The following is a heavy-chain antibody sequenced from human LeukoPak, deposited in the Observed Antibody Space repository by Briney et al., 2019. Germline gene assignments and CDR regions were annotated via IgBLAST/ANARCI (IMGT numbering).Heavy chain of an antibody. CDR1: GGSFSGYY. CDR2: INHSGST. CDR3: ARIAAVTTGNYYYYYMDV. D-gene: IGHD4-17*01. V-gene: IGHV4-34*01. Sequence: SETLSLTCAVYGGSFSGYYWSWIGQPPGKGLEWIVQINHSGSTNYNPSLKSRVTISVDTSKNQFSLKLSSVTAADTAVYYCARIAAVTTGNYYYYYMDVWGKGTTVTVSS. J-gene: IGHJ6*03.